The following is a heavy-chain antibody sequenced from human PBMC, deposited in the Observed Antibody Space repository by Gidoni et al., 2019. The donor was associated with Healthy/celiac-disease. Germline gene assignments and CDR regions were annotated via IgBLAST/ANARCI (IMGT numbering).Heavy chain of an antibody. J-gene: IGHJ4*02. Sequence: EVQLVESGGGLVQPGGSLRLSCAASGFTVSSNYRSWVRQAPGKGLEWVSVIYSGGSTYYADSVKGRFTISRDNSKNTLYLQMNSLRAEDTAVYYCAREGTEYCSGGSCYADYWGQGTLVTVSS. CDR3: AREGTEYCSGGSCYADY. V-gene: IGHV3-66*01. D-gene: IGHD2-15*01. CDR2: IYSGGST. CDR1: GFTVSSNY.